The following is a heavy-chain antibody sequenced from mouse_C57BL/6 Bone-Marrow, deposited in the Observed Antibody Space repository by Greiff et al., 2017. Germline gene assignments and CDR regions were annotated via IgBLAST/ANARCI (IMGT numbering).Heavy chain of an antibody. J-gene: IGHJ1*03. CDR2: IYPGDGDT. D-gene: IGHD2-3*01. CDR1: GYAFSSSW. CDR3: ARKWLLRYFDV. Sequence: QVQLQQSGPELVKPGASVKISCKASGYAFSSSWMNWVKQRPGKGLEWLGRIYPGDGDTNYNGKFKGKATLTADKSSSTAYMQLSSLTSEDSAVYFCARKWLLRYFDVWGTGTTVTVSS. V-gene: IGHV1-82*01.